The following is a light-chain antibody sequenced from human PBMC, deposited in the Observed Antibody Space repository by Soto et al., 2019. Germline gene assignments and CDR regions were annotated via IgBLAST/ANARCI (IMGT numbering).Light chain of an antibody. Sequence: QSVLNQPASGSGSPGQWITISRTGTSSDVGGYNFVTWYQQYPGKAPKLVIHDVTRRPSGVSNRFSGSKSGTTASLTISGLQAEDEADYYCCSYTSSTSYVFGTGTKVTVL. V-gene: IGLV2-14*01. CDR1: SSDVGGYNF. J-gene: IGLJ1*01. CDR3: CSYTSSTSYV. CDR2: DVT.